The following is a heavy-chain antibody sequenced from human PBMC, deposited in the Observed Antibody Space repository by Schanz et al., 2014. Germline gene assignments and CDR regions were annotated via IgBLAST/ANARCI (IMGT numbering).Heavy chain of an antibody. V-gene: IGHV4-39*03. CDR1: GASISSVRYY. CDR3: YGMDV. CDR2: ISYSGST. J-gene: IGHJ6*02. Sequence: QLQLQESGPGLVKPSETLSLTCTVSGASISSVRYYWDWIRQPPGKGLEWIGTISYSGSTYYNPSLKSRVTISEDTSKNQFSLKLPSVTAADTAVYYCYGMDVWGQGTTVTVSS.